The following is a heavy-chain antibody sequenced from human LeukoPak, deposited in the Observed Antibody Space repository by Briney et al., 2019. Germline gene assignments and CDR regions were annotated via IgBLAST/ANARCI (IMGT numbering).Heavy chain of an antibody. CDR3: ARDYLEAASDAFDI. D-gene: IGHD6-13*01. CDR2: IIPIFGTA. Sequence: GASVKVSCKASGGTFSSYAISWVRQAPGQGLEWMGGIIPIFGTANYAQKFQGRVTITADKSTSTAYMELSSLRSEDTAVYYCARDYLEAASDAFDIWGQGTKVTVSS. V-gene: IGHV1-69*06. CDR1: GGTFSSYA. J-gene: IGHJ3*02.